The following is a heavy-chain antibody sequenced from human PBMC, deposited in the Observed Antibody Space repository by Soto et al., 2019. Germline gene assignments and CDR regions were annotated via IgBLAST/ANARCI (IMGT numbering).Heavy chain of an antibody. Sequence: GGSLRLSCAASGFTLSNAWVGWIRQAPGKGLEWVGRIKNKIEGGTTDYAVPVKGRFTISRDDSKNMLYLQMNSLITEDTAVYYCAPNWNLDYCGQGPPVTVSS. CDR1: GFTLSNAW. D-gene: IGHD2-8*01. V-gene: IGHV3-15*01. CDR3: APNWNLDY. J-gene: IGHJ4*02. CDR2: IKNKIEGGTT.